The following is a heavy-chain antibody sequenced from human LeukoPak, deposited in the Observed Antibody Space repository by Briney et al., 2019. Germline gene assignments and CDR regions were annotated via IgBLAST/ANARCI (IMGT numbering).Heavy chain of an antibody. D-gene: IGHD1-26*01. Sequence: PGGSLRLSCAASGFTFSSYAMSWVRQAPGKGLEWVSAISGSGGSTYYADSVKGRFTISRDNSKNTLYLQMNSLRAEDTAVYYCAKDLYEWDQQSPAFDIWGQGTMVTVSS. CDR2: ISGSGGST. J-gene: IGHJ3*02. V-gene: IGHV3-23*01. CDR3: AKDLYEWDQQSPAFDI. CDR1: GFTFSSYA.